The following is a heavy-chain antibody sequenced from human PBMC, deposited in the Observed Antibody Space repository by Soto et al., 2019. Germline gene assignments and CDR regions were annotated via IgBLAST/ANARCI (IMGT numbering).Heavy chain of an antibody. J-gene: IGHJ5*02. CDR1: GGSIRSYY. V-gene: IGHV4-59*01. D-gene: IGHD1-1*01. CDR2: IYYSGST. Sequence: SETLSLTCTVSGGSIRSYYWSWIRQPPGKGLEWIGYIYYSGSTNYNPSLKSRVTISVDTSKNQFSLKLSSVNAEDTAMYYCAKDNDLNPWGQGTLVTVSS. CDR3: AKDNDLNP.